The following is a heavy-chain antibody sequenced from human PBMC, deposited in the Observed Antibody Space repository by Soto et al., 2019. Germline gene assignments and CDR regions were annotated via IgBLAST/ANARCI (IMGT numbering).Heavy chain of an antibody. J-gene: IGHJ4*02. V-gene: IGHV3-48*03. CDR3: ARAGGSRAFAWPYFGF. Sequence: PGWCLRLSCAAYGFSFNLHEINWFLQSPGKGLEWISYIGTSGSTKYYADSVQGRFTISRDNTKNSVYLEMNSMRGDDTGIYYCARAGGSRAFAWPYFGFWGQGTPVTVS. CDR2: IGTSGSTK. CDR1: GFSFNLHE.